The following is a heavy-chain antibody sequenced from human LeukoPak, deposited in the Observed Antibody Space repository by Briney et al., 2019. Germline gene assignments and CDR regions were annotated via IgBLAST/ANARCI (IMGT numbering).Heavy chain of an antibody. D-gene: IGHD3-10*01. V-gene: IGHV1-24*01. CDR3: ATVLPPMGSYFFYAFDI. Sequence: ASVKVPCKVSGYTLTELSMHWVRQAPGKGLEWMGGFDPEDGETIYAQKFQGRVTMTEDTSTDTAYMELSSLRSEDTAVYYCATVLPPMGSYFFYAFDIWGQGTMVTVSS. CDR2: FDPEDGET. J-gene: IGHJ3*02. CDR1: GYTLTELS.